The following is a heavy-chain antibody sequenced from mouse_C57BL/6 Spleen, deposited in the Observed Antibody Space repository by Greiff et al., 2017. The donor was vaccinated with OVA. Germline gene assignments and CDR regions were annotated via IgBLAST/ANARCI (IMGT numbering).Heavy chain of an antibody. D-gene: IGHD1-2*01. CDR3: ARSRVTTALDY. CDR1: GYAFSSSW. J-gene: IGHJ2*01. V-gene: IGHV1-82*01. CDR2: IYPGDGDT. Sequence: VQLQQSGPELVKPGASVKISCKASGYAFSSSWMNWVKQRPGQGLEWIGRIYPGDGDTNYNGKFKGKATLTADKSSSTAYMQLSSLTSEDSAVYFCARSRVTTALDYWGQGTTLTVSS.